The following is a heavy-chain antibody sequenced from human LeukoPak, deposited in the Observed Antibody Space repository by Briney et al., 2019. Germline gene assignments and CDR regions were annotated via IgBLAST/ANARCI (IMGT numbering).Heavy chain of an antibody. CDR3: ARGRFDDILTGYLNPFDY. CDR2: INHSVST. D-gene: IGHD3-9*01. J-gene: IGHJ4*02. CDR1: GGSFSDCY. Sequence: SETLSLTCGVYGGSFSDCYWSWIRHPPGKGLEWIGEINHSVSTNYNPSLKSRVTISVDTYKYQFSLKLSSVTAADTAVYYCARGRFDDILTGYLNPFDYWGQGTLVTVSS. V-gene: IGHV4-34*01.